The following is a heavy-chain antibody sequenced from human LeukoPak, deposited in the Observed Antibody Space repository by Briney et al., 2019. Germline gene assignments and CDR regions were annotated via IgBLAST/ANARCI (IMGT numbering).Heavy chain of an antibody. CDR3: ARHDYYYDSSGYFPYYFDY. J-gene: IGHJ4*02. CDR2: IYTSGST. CDR1: GGSISSYY. D-gene: IGHD3-22*01. V-gene: IGHV4-4*07. Sequence: SETLSLTCTVSGGSISSYYWSWIRQPAGKGLEWIGRIYTSGSTNYNPSLKSRVTMSVDTSKNQFSLKLSSVTAADTAVYYCARHDYYYDSSGYFPYYFDYWGQGTLVTVSS.